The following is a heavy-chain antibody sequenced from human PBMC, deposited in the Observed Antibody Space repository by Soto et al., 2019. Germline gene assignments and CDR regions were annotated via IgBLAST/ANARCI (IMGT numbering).Heavy chain of an antibody. CDR1: GFTVSYNY. V-gene: IGHV3-23*04. Sequence: EVQLVESGGGLIQPGGSLRLSCAVSGFTVSYNYMNWVRQAPGKGLEWVSAISGSGGSTYYADSVKGRFTISRDNSKNTRYLQMNSRRAEDTAVYYCAKDRSAYSSSWYEAPDAFDIWGQGTMVTVSS. J-gene: IGHJ3*02. CDR2: ISGSGGST. D-gene: IGHD6-13*01. CDR3: AKDRSAYSSSWYEAPDAFDI.